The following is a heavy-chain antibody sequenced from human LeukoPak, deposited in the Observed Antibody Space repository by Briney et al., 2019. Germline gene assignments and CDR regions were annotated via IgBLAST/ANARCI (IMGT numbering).Heavy chain of an antibody. CDR3: ARADMATITVDY. CDR1: GFTFRSYE. V-gene: IGHV3-48*03. CDR2: ISSSGSNI. Sequence: GGSLRLSCAASGFTFRSYEMNWLRQAPGKGLKWVSYISSSGSNIYYADSVKGRFTISRDNAKNSLFLQMNSLRAEGTAVYYCARADMATITVDYWGQGTLVTVS. D-gene: IGHD5-24*01. J-gene: IGHJ4*02.